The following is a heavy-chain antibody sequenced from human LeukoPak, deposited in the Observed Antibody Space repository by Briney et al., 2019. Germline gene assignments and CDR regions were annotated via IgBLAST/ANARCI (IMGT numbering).Heavy chain of an antibody. D-gene: IGHD3-10*01. CDR2: ISAYNGNT. J-gene: IGHJ5*02. Sequence: ASVKVSCKASGYTFTSYGISWVRQAPGQGLEWMGWISAYNGNTNYAQKLQGRVTMTTDTSTSTAYMELRSLRSDDTAVYYCARCFSITMVRGAANWFDPWGQGTLVTVSS. CDR3: ARCFSITMVRGAANWFDP. V-gene: IGHV1-18*01. CDR1: GYTFTSYG.